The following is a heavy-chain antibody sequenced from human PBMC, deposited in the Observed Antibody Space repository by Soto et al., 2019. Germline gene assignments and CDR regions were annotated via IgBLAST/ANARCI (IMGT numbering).Heavy chain of an antibody. V-gene: IGHV3-73*01. Sequence: PGGSLRLSCAASGFTFSGSAMHWVRQASGKGLEWVGRIRSKANSYATAYAASVKGRFTISRDDSKNTAYLQMNSLKTEDTAVYYCTRLPSIAAAVDYWGQGTLVTVSS. J-gene: IGHJ4*02. CDR3: TRLPSIAAAVDY. CDR1: GFTFSGSA. CDR2: IRSKANSYAT. D-gene: IGHD6-13*01.